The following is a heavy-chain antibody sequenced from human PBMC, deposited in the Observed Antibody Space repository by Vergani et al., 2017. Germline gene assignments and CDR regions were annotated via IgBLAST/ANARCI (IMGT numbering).Heavy chain of an antibody. V-gene: IGHV4-38-2*01. CDR3: ARCVDIVATLSWYFDL. J-gene: IGHJ2*01. CDR2: IYHSGST. D-gene: IGHD5-12*01. Sequence: QVQLQESGPGLVTPSETLSLTCAVSGYSISSGYYWGWIRQPPGKGLEWIGSIYHSGSTYYNPSLKSRVAISVDTSKNQLSLKRSSVTAADTAVYYCARCVDIVATLSWYFDLWGRGTLVTVSS. CDR1: GYSISSGYY.